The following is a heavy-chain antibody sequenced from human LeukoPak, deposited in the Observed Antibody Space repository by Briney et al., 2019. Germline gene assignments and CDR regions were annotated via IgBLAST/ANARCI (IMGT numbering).Heavy chain of an antibody. Sequence: GGSLRLSCAASGFTVSSNYMSWVRRAPGKGLEWVSVIYSGGSTYYADSVKGRFTISRDNSKNTLYLQMNSLRAEDTAVYYCARVTEIDTAIDYWGQGTLVTVSS. CDR2: IYSGGST. D-gene: IGHD3-9*01. CDR1: GFTVSSNY. V-gene: IGHV3-53*01. CDR3: ARVTEIDTAIDY. J-gene: IGHJ4*02.